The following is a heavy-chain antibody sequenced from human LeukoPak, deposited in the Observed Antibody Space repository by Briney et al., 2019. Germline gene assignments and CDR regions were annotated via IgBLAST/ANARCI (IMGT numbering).Heavy chain of an antibody. CDR2: ISYDGSNK. CDR3: ARGLRYFDWLLDYYYYYGMDV. Sequence: GGSLRLSCAASGFTFSSYAMHWVRQAPGKGLEWVAVISYDGSNKYYADSVKGRFTISRDNSKNTLYLQMNSLRAEDTAVYYCARGLRYFDWLLDYYYYYGMDVWGQGTTVTVSS. CDR1: GFTFSSYA. V-gene: IGHV3-30-3*01. J-gene: IGHJ6*02. D-gene: IGHD3-9*01.